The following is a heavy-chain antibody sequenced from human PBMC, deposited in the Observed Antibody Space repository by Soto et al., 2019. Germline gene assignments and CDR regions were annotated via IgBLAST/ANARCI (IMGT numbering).Heavy chain of an antibody. J-gene: IGHJ6*02. CDR3: ARESIAARGYYYYYYGMDV. D-gene: IGHD6-6*01. Sequence: AASVKVSCKASGYTFTGYYMHWVRQAPGQGLEWMGWINPNSGGTNYAQKFQGWVTMTRDTSISTAYMELSRLRSDDTAVYYCARESIAARGYYYYYYGMDVWGQGTTVTVSS. CDR2: INPNSGGT. CDR1: GYTFTGYY. V-gene: IGHV1-2*04.